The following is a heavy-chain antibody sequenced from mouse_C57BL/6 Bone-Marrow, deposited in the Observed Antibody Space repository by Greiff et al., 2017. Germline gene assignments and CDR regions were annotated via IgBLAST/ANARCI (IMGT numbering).Heavy chain of an antibody. D-gene: IGHD2-3*01. CDR2: ISSGSSTI. V-gene: IGHV5-17*01. CDR1: GFTFSDYG. J-gene: IGHJ1*03. CDR3: ARKEDDGYPYWYFDV. Sequence: EVQLVESGGGLVKPGGSLKLSCAASGFTFSDYGMHWVRQAPETGLEWVAYISSGSSTIYYADTVKGRFTISRDNAKNTLFLQMTSLRSEDTAMYYCARKEDDGYPYWYFDVWGTGTTVTVSS.